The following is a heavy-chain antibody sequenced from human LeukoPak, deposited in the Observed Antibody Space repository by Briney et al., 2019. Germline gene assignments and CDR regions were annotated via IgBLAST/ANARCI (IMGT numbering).Heavy chain of an antibody. CDR1: GGSFSGYY. CDR3: AGSDTTGYSPREWDYWYFDL. Sequence: PSETLSLTCAVYGGSFSGYYWSWIRQPPGKGLAWIGEINHSGSTNYNPSLKSRVTISVDTSKNQFSLKLSSVTAADTAVYYCAGSDTTGYSPREWDYWYFDLWGRGTLVTVSS. V-gene: IGHV4-34*01. D-gene: IGHD3-9*01. J-gene: IGHJ2*01. CDR2: INHSGST.